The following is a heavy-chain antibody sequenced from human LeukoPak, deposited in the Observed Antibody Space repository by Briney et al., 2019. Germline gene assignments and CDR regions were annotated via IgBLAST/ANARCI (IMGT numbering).Heavy chain of an antibody. Sequence: PSVKLSCTVSGYTFTSYGISWVRQAPGQGLEWMGWISAYNGNTNYAQKLQGRVTMTTDTSTSTAYMELRSLRSDDTAVYYCARDPGTTGTTKGYYYYGMDVWGQGTTVTVSS. CDR1: GYTFTSYG. D-gene: IGHD1-1*01. CDR3: ARDPGTTGTTKGYYYYGMDV. V-gene: IGHV1-18*01. CDR2: ISAYNGNT. J-gene: IGHJ6*02.